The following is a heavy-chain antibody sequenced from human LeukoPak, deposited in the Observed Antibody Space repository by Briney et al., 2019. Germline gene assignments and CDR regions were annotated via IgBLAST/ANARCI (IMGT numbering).Heavy chain of an antibody. CDR1: GFTFSSYA. Sequence: GGSLRLSCAASGFTFSSYAMSWVRQAPGKGLGWVGNINQEGSEKHYVNSVRGRFTISRDNSKNSLYLQMNSLRTEDTALYYCAKDSDYGGNSGNFDYWGQGTLVTVSS. D-gene: IGHD4-23*01. J-gene: IGHJ4*02. CDR2: INQEGSEK. CDR3: AKDSDYGGNSGNFDY. V-gene: IGHV3-7*03.